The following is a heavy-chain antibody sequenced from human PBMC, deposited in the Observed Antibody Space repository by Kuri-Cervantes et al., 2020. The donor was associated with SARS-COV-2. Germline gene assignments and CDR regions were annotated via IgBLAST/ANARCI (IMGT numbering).Heavy chain of an antibody. V-gene: IGHV2-70*04. Sequence: SGPTLVKPTQTLTLTCTFSGFSLSTSGMRVSWIRQPPGKALEWLAHIDWNDDKFYTTSLRTRLTISKYTSKNQVVLRLTNVDPVDTATYYCARMGHNPTIFRPWGAFDIRGQGTMVTVSS. D-gene: IGHD3-3*01. CDR2: IDWNDDK. CDR3: ARMGHNPTIFRPWGAFDI. CDR1: GFSLSTSGMR. J-gene: IGHJ3*02.